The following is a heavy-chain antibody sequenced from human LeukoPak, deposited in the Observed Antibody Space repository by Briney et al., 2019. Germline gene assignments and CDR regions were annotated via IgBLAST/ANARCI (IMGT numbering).Heavy chain of an antibody. CDR1: GGSISSSSYY. CDR2: IYYSGST. Sequence: PSETLSLTCTVSGGSISSSSYYWGWIRQPPGKGLEWIGSIYYSGSTYYNPSLKSRVTISVDTSKNQFSLNLSSVTAADMAVYYCARFYYDILTGHRYFDYWGQGTLVTVSS. D-gene: IGHD3-9*01. J-gene: IGHJ4*02. CDR3: ARFYYDILTGHRYFDY. V-gene: IGHV4-39*07.